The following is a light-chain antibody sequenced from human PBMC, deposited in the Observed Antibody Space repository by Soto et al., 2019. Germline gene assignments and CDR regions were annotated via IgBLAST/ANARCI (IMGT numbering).Light chain of an antibody. V-gene: IGLV1-44*01. CDR1: SSNIGTNI. J-gene: IGLJ2*01. CDR2: SSN. CDR3: AAWDDSLNGVV. Sequence: QPVLTQPPSASGTPGQRVIISCSGSSSNIGTNIVNWYQQVPGGAPRLLVHSSNQRPSGVPDRFSGSKSGTSASLAISGLHSEDEADYYCAAWDDSLNGVVFGGGTKLTVL.